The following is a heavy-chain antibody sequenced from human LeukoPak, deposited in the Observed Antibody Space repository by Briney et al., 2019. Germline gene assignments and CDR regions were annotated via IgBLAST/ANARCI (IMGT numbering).Heavy chain of an antibody. Sequence: GGSLRLSRAASGFTFSSYGMHWVRQAPGKGLEWVAVTSYDGSNKYYADSVKGRFTISRDNSKNTLYLQMNSLRAEDAAVYYCAKDMAKLRYFAWLPLFDYWGQGTLVTVSS. CDR1: GFTFSSYG. CDR3: AKDMAKLRYFAWLPLFDY. D-gene: IGHD3-9*01. J-gene: IGHJ4*02. CDR2: TSYDGSNK. V-gene: IGHV3-30*18.